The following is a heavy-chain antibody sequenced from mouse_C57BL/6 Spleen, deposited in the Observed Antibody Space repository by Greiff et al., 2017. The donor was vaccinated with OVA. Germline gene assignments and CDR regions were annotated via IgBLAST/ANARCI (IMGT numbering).Heavy chain of an antibody. D-gene: IGHD2-3*01. Sequence: VQLQQPGAELVKPGASVKLSCKASGYTFTSYWMHWVKQRPGRGLEWIGRIDTNSGGTKYNEKFKSKATLTVDKPSSTAYMQLSSLTSEDSAVYYCAREGTDGPPEFAYWGQGTLVTVSA. CDR1: GYTFTSYW. CDR2: IDTNSGGT. V-gene: IGHV1-72*01. J-gene: IGHJ3*01. CDR3: AREGTDGPPEFAY.